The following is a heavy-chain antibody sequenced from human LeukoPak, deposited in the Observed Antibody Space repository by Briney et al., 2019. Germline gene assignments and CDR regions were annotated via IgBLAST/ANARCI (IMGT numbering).Heavy chain of an antibody. CDR2: ISSSSSTI. J-gene: IGHJ6*03. CDR1: GFTFSSYS. D-gene: IGHD4-11*01. Sequence: GGSLRLSCAASGFTFSSYSMNWVRQAPGKGLEWVSYISSSSSTIYYADSVKGRFTISRDNAKNSLYLQMNSLRAEDTAVYYCARDRPDYSNYHYYTDVWGKGTTVTVSS. V-gene: IGHV3-48*01. CDR3: ARDRPDYSNYHYYTDV.